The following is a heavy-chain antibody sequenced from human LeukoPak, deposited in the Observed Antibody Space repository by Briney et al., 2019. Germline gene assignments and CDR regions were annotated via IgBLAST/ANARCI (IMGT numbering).Heavy chain of an antibody. J-gene: IGHJ4*02. Sequence: GGSLRLSCAASGCTFSTWAMSWVRQAAGKGLEGVSTITYSGGNTHYADSVNGRFTISRDNSKNTLYLQMNSLRAEDTAVYYCTKAVSEYSSSSWDYWGQGTLVTVSS. V-gene: IGHV3-23*01. CDR2: ITYSGGNT. CDR3: TKAVSEYSSSSWDY. CDR1: GCTFSTWA. D-gene: IGHD6-6*01.